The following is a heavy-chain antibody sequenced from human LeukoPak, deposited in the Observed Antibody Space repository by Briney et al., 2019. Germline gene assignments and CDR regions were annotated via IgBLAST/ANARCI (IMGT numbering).Heavy chain of an antibody. CDR3: AREGSKYYFDY. Sequence: PGGSLRLSCAASGFTFSSYGMHWVRQAPGKGLEWVAVISYDGSNKYYADSVKGRFTISRDNSKNTLYLQMNSLRAEDTAVYYCAREGSKYYFDYWGQGTLVTVSS. CDR1: GFTFSSYG. CDR2: ISYDGSNK. J-gene: IGHJ4*02. V-gene: IGHV3-30*03.